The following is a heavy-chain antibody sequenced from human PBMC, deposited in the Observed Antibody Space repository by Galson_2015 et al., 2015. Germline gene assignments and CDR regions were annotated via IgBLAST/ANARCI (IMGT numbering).Heavy chain of an antibody. Sequence: SLRLSCAASGFTLSSYSMNWVRQTPGKGLEWVSSITSSSSFINYADSVKGRFTISRDNAKNSLYLQMDSLRDEDTAVYYCTRDPGISYYYYIDVWGKGTTVTVSS. D-gene: IGHD1-1*01. V-gene: IGHV3-48*02. CDR1: GFTLSSYS. CDR3: TRDPGISYYYYIDV. J-gene: IGHJ6*03. CDR2: ITSSSSFI.